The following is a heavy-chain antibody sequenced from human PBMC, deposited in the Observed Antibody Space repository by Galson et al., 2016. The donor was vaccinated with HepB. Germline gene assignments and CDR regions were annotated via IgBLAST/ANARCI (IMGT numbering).Heavy chain of an antibody. V-gene: IGHV3-30*18. CDR2: TSYDGNNK. D-gene: IGHD6-13*01. CDR3: SKGAVAGTHLDH. J-gene: IGHJ4*02. Sequence: SLRLSCAASGFTFSTFGMHWVRQAPGKGLEWVAVTSYDGNNKYYTDSVKGRFTISRDNSKNTLYLQMNSLKVEDTAVYYCSKGAVAGTHLDHWGQGTLVTVSS. CDR1: GFTFSTFG.